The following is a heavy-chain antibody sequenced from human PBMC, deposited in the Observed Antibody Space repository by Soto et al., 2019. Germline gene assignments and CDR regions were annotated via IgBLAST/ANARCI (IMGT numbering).Heavy chain of an antibody. Sequence: PGGSLRLSCAASGFGFSSYEMKWVRQAPGNGLEWVPYISSSGSTIYYADSVKGRLTISRGNAKNSLYLQMNSLRAEDTDVYYCARGAIPRINMIVVVSHHDAFDIWRQGTMVTVSS. CDR1: GFGFSSYE. D-gene: IGHD3-22*01. CDR3: ARGAIPRINMIVVVSHHDAFDI. CDR2: ISSSGSTI. V-gene: IGHV3-48*03. J-gene: IGHJ3*02.